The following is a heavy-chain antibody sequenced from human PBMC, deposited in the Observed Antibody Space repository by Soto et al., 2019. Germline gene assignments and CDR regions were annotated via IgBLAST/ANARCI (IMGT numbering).Heavy chain of an antibody. V-gene: IGHV1-18*01. CDR2: ISAYNGNT. J-gene: IGHJ4*02. Sequence: GASVKVSCKASGYTFTSYGISWVRQAPGQGLEWMGWISAYNGNTNYAQKLQGRVTMTTDTSTSTAYMELRSLRSDDTAVYYCARLSGSYWDHYFDYWGQGTLVTVSS. D-gene: IGHD1-26*01. CDR3: ARLSGSYWDHYFDY. CDR1: GYTFTSYG.